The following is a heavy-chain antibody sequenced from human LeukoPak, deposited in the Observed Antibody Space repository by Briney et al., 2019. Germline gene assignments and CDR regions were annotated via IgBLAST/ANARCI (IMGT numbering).Heavy chain of an antibody. D-gene: IGHD6-25*01. J-gene: IGHJ4*02. V-gene: IGHV3-11*01. Sequence: GGSLRLSCGPSGFTFSDYYMSWLRQAPGKGLEWVSSISGTDSTRHYADSVKGRFSISRDNTKNSLYLQMNSLRAEDTAVYYCVRPSQVAYDSSGYLDYWGQGALVTVSS. CDR3: VRPSQVAYDSSGYLDY. CDR1: GFTFSDYY. CDR2: ISGTDSTR.